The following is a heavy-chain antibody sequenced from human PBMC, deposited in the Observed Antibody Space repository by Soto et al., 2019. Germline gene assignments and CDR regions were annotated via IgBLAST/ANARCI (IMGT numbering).Heavy chain of an antibody. V-gene: IGHV3-21*02. Sequence: EVQLVESGGGLVKPGGSLRLSCAASGFTFTSHNIYWFRQAPEKGLEWVSSISPYDHSFYYADSVKGRFTVSKDNAKSSLFLQMDSLRAEDTAIYYCARELSTIIRAYNWGQGTLVTVSS. CDR1: GFTFTSHN. D-gene: IGHD3-10*01. J-gene: IGHJ4*02. CDR2: ISPYDHSF. CDR3: ARELSTIIRAYN.